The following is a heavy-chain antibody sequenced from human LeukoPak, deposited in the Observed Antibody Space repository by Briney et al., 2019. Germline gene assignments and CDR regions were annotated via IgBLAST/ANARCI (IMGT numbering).Heavy chain of an antibody. Sequence: GGSLRLSCAASGFTFSSYGMHWVRQAPGKGLEWVAVISYDGSNKYYADSVKGRFTISRDNSKNTLYLQMNSLRAEDTAVYYCAKEYSSGFSYYYYGMDVWGQGTTVTVSS. D-gene: IGHD3-22*01. CDR2: ISYDGSNK. J-gene: IGHJ6*02. CDR3: AKEYSSGFSYYYYGMDV. V-gene: IGHV3-30*18. CDR1: GFTFSSYG.